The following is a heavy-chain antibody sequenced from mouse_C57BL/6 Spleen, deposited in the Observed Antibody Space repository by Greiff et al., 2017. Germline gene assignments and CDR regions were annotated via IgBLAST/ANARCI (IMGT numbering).Heavy chain of an antibody. CDR3: ARRGTDLDY. Sequence: VQLQQPGAELVKPGASVKLSCKASGYTFTSYWMQWVKQRPGQGLEWIGEIDPSDSYTNYNQKFKGKATLTVDTSSSTAYMQLSSLTSEDSAVYYCARRGTDLDYWGQGTTLTVSS. CDR2: IDPSDSYT. D-gene: IGHD3-3*01. CDR1: GYTFTSYW. J-gene: IGHJ2*01. V-gene: IGHV1-50*01.